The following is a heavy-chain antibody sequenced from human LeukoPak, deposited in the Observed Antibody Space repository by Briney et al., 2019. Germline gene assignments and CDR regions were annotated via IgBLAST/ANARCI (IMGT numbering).Heavy chain of an antibody. CDR3: ARVVLYAFDI. Sequence: PSETLSLTCTVSGGSISSDYWSWIRQPPGKGLEWIGYISYSGSTNYNPSLRSRVTISVDTSKNQFSLKLSSVTAADTAVYYCARVVLYAFDIWGQGTMVTVSS. J-gene: IGHJ3*02. CDR1: GGSISSDY. D-gene: IGHD2/OR15-2a*01. V-gene: IGHV4-59*13. CDR2: ISYSGST.